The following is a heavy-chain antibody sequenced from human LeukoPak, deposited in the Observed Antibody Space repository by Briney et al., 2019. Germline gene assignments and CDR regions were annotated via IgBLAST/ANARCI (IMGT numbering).Heavy chain of an antibody. CDR3: AKDLSVTMIVVVIDDAFDI. CDR2: ISGSGDRT. J-gene: IGHJ3*02. D-gene: IGHD3-22*01. CDR1: GFTFSNYA. Sequence: GGSLRLSCAASGFTFSNYAMSWVRQAPGKGLEWVSTISGSGDRTYYADSVKGRFTISRDNSKNTLYLQMNSLRAEDTAVYYCAKDLSVTMIVVVIDDAFDIWGQGTMVTVSS. V-gene: IGHV3-23*01.